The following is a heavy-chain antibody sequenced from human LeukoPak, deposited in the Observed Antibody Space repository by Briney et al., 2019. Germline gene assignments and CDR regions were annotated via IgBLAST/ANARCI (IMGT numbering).Heavy chain of an antibody. J-gene: IGHJ3*02. CDR2: INPNSGGT. D-gene: IGHD6-13*01. CDR1: GCTFTGYY. V-gene: IGHV1-2*02. Sequence: GASVKVSCKASGCTFTGYYMHWVRQAPGQGLEWMGWINPNSGGTNYAQKFQGRVTMTRDTSISTAYMELSRLRSDDTAVYYCARAGSGSSWYSPHAFDIWGQGIMVTVSS. CDR3: ARAGSGSSWYSPHAFDI.